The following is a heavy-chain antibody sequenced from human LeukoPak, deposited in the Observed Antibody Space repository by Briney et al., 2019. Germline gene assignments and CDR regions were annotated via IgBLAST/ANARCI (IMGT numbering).Heavy chain of an antibody. CDR1: GGSISSYY. J-gene: IGHJ4*02. D-gene: IGHD6-13*01. Sequence: SETLSLTCTVSGGSISSYYWSWIRQPPGKGLEWIGYTYCSGGTNYNPSLKSRVTISVDTSKNQFSLKLSSVTAADTAVYYCARHRQLVRALFDYWGQGTLVTVSS. V-gene: IGHV4-59*08. CDR2: TYCSGGT. CDR3: ARHRQLVRALFDY.